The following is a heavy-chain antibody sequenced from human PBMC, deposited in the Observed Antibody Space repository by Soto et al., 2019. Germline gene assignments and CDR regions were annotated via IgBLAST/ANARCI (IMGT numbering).Heavy chain of an antibody. V-gene: IGHV1-69*13. CDR2: IIPIFGTA. D-gene: IGHD2-15*01. J-gene: IGHJ6*02. Sequence: GASVKVSCKASGGTFSSYAISWVRQAPGQGLEWLGGIIPIFGTANYAQKFQGRVTITADESTSTAYMELSSLRSEDTAVYYCARALVVVAATRYYYYYGMDVWGQGPTVTVSS. CDR1: GGTFSSYA. CDR3: ARALVVVAATRYYYYYGMDV.